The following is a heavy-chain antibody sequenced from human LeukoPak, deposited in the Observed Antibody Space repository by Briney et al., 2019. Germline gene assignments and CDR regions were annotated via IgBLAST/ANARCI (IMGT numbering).Heavy chain of an antibody. J-gene: IGHJ4*02. CDR2: IYHSGST. CDR3: ARSRYGDYDY. V-gene: IGHV4-4*02. D-gene: IGHD4-17*01. CDR1: GASISTTNW. Sequence: PSETLSLTCAVSGASISTTNWWSWVRQPPGKGLEWIGEIYHSGSTNCNPSLKSRVTISIDKSNNQFSLKLSSVTAADTAVYYCARSRYGDYDYWGQGTLVTVSS.